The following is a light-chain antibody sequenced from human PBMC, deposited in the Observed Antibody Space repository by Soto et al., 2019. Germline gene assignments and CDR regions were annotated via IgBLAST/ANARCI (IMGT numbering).Light chain of an antibody. J-gene: IGLJ2*01. CDR1: SSNIGAGYD. V-gene: IGLV1-40*01. Sequence: QSVLTQPPSVSGAPGQRVTISCTGSSSNIGAGYDVHWYQQLPGTAPKLLISANSNRPSGAPDRFSGSKSGTSASLAITGLRAEDEADYYCQSYDSSLSGSVFGGGTKLTVL. CDR2: ANS. CDR3: QSYDSSLSGSV.